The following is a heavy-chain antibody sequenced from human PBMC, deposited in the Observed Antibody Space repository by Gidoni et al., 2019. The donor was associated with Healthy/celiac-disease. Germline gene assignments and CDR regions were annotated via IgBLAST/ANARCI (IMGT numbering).Heavy chain of an antibody. V-gene: IGHV3-15*01. Sequence: EVQLVESGGGLVKPGGSLRLSCAASGFTFSNAWMSWVRQAPGKGLEWVGRIKSKTDGGTTDYAAPVKGRFTISSDDSKNTLYLQMNSLKTEDTAVYYCTTDTIVGASRDAFDIWGQGTMVTVSS. J-gene: IGHJ3*02. CDR3: TTDTIVGASRDAFDI. CDR1: GFTFSNAW. CDR2: IKSKTDGGTT. D-gene: IGHD1-26*01.